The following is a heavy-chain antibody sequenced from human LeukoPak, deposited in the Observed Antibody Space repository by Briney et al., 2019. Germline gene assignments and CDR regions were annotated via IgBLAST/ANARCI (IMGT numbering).Heavy chain of an antibody. CDR1: GGTFSSYA. D-gene: IGHD4-17*01. CDR2: IIPIFGTA. CDR3: ARDGGVTKDAFNI. V-gene: IGHV1-69*13. Sequence: ASVKVSCKASGGTFSSYAISWVRQAPGQGLEWMGGIIPIFGTANYAQKFQGRVTITADESTSTAYMELSSLRSADTAVYYCARDGGVTKDAFNIWGQGTMVTAPS. J-gene: IGHJ3*02.